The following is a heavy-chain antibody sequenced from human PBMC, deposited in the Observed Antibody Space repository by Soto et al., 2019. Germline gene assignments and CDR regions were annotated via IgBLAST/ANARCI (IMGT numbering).Heavy chain of an antibody. D-gene: IGHD3-16*02. CDR1: GFTFSSYG. V-gene: IGHV3-30*18. Sequence: QVQLVESGGGVVQPGRSLRLSCAASGFTFSSYGMHWVRQAPGKGLEWVAVISYDGSKKYYADSVKGRFTISRDNSKNTVCLQMNSLRAEDTAVYYCAKGVITFGGVIAWYFDLWGRGTLVTVSS. J-gene: IGHJ2*01. CDR3: AKGVITFGGVIAWYFDL. CDR2: ISYDGSKK.